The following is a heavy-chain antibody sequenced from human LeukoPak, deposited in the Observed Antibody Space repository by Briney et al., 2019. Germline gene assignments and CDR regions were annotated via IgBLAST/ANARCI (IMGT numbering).Heavy chain of an antibody. CDR3: AKADTSGWYFDY. Sequence: GGSLRLSCAASGFTFSTYAMSWVRQAPGKGLEWASLISGSGGSTYYADSVKGRFTISRDNSKNTLYVQMNSLRAEDTAVYYCAKADTSGWYFDYWGQGTLVTVSS. V-gene: IGHV3-23*01. CDR1: GFTFSTYA. D-gene: IGHD6-19*01. J-gene: IGHJ4*02. CDR2: ISGSGGST.